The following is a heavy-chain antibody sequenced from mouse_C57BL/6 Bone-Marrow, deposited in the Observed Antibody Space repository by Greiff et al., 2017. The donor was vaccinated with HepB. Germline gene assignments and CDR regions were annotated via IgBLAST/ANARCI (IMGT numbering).Heavy chain of an antibody. J-gene: IGHJ4*01. V-gene: IGHV1-26*01. D-gene: IGHD2-2*01. CDR1: GYTFTDYY. CDR3: ARLDGYGYAMDY. CDR2: INPNNGGT. Sequence: EVQLQQSGPELVKPGASVKISCKASGYTFTDYYMNWVKQSHGKSLEWIGDINPNNGGTSYNQKFKGKATLTVDKSSSTAYMELRSLTSEDSAVYYCARLDGYGYAMDYWGQGTSVTVSS.